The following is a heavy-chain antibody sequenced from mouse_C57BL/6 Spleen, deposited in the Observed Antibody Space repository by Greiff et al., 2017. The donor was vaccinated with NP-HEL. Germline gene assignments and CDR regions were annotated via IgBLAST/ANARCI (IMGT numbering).Heavy chain of an antibody. V-gene: IGHV1-80*01. CDR3: ARGYGSSPSFAY. D-gene: IGHD1-1*01. CDR1: GYAFSSYW. J-gene: IGHJ3*01. CDR2: IYPGDGDT. Sequence: VKLMESGAELVKPGASVKISCKASGYAFSSYWMNWVKQRPGKGLEWIGQIYPGDGDTNYNGKFKGKATLTADKSSSTAYMQLSSLTSEDSAVYFCARGYGSSPSFAYWGQGTLVTVSA.